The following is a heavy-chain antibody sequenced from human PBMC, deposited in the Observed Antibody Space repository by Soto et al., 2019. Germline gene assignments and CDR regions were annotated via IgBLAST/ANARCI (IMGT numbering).Heavy chain of an antibody. CDR2: IYYSGST. CDR1: GGSISSTSYS. Sequence: QLQLQESGPGLVKPSETLSLTCTVSGGSISSTSYSWGWIRQPPGKGLEWIGSIYYSGSTYYNPSLESRVTLSVDTSTSQFSLKLSSVTAADTAVYYCARHVKIAAAATGFDYWGQGTLVTVSS. J-gene: IGHJ4*02. V-gene: IGHV4-39*01. CDR3: ARHVKIAAAATGFDY. D-gene: IGHD6-13*01.